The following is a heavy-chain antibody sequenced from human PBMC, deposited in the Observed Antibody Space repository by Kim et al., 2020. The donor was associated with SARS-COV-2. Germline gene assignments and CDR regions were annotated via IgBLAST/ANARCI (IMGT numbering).Heavy chain of an antibody. Sequence: ASVKDRFTISRDNSKNTLYLQMNSLRAEDTAVYYCARNMGFGELRNWFDPWGQGTLVTVSS. V-gene: IGHV3-30*07. J-gene: IGHJ5*02. D-gene: IGHD3-10*01. CDR3: ARNMGFGELRNWFDP.